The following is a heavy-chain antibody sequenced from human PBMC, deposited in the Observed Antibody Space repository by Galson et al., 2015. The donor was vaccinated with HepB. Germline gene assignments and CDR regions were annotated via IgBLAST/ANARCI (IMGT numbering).Heavy chain of an antibody. CDR2: INPNSGGT. V-gene: IGHV1-2*04. CDR3: ARQRMVLLWFGDRGDAFDI. D-gene: IGHD3-10*01. Sequence: SVKVSCKASGYTFTGYYMHWVRQAPGQGLEWMGWINPNSGGTNYAQKFQGWVTMTRDTSISTAYMELSRLRSDDTAVYYCARQRMVLLWFGDRGDAFDIWGQGTMVTVSS. J-gene: IGHJ3*02. CDR1: GYTFTGYY.